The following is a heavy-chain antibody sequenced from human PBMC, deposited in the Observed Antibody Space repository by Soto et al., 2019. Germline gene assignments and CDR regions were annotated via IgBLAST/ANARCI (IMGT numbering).Heavy chain of an antibody. CDR2: IYYSGST. D-gene: IGHD2-2*01. CDR3: ARSGRKVVVVPAAGHWFDP. J-gene: IGHJ5*02. Sequence: KPSETLSLTCTVSGGSISSYYWSWIRQPPGNGLEWIGYIYYSGSTNYNPSLKSRVTISVDTSKNQFSLKLSSVTAADTAVYYCARSGRKVVVVPAAGHWFDPWGQGTLVTVSS. V-gene: IGHV4-59*01. CDR1: GGSISSYY.